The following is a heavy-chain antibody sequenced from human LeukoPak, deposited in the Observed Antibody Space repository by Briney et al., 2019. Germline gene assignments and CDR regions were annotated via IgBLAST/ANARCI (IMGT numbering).Heavy chain of an antibody. CDR3: ARVQEDIVLMVYYYYYYMDV. Sequence: PGGSLRLSCAASRFTFSSYWMSWVRQAPGKGLEWVANIKQDGSEKYYVDSVKGRFTISRDNAKNSLYLQMNSLRAEDTAVYYCARVQEDIVLMVYYYYYYMDVWGKGTTVTVSS. CDR1: RFTFSSYW. CDR2: IKQDGSEK. V-gene: IGHV3-7*01. D-gene: IGHD2-8*01. J-gene: IGHJ6*03.